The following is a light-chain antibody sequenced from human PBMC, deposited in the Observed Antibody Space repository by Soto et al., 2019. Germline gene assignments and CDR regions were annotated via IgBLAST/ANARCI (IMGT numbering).Light chain of an antibody. Sequence: QSVLTQPPSVSGTPGQRVTISCSGRSSNVGSTTVNWFQHVPGTAPKLVISVNDQRPSGVPGRFSGSKSGTSASLAISGLQSEDEANYYCAAWDDSLNAFVFGTGTQLTVL. J-gene: IGLJ1*01. V-gene: IGLV1-44*01. CDR2: VND. CDR3: AAWDDSLNAFV. CDR1: SSNVGSTT.